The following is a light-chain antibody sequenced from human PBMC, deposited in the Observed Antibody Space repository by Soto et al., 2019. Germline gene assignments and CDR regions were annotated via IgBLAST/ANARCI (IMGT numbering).Light chain of an antibody. CDR2: DAS. CDR3: QQYDSVPPFT. Sequence: DIQMTQSPSSLSASAGDRVTITCQASQDISNYLNWYQQKPGKAPKLLIYDASNLETGVPTRFSGSGSGTDFPFTISSLQPEDIATYYCQQYDSVPPFTFGQGTRLDI. CDR1: QDISNY. J-gene: IGKJ5*01. V-gene: IGKV1-33*01.